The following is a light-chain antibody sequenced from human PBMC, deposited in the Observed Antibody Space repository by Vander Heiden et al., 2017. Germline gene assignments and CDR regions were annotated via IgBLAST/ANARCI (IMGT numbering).Light chain of an antibody. CDR3: QQYYSYWT. CDR1: QNISHW. Sequence: DIQMTQSPSTLSASVGDRVTITCRANQNISHWLAWFHQRPGKAPKLLIYKASSLESGVPSRFSGSGSGTEFTLTISSLQPDDFATYYCQQYYSYWTFGQGTKVEIK. V-gene: IGKV1-5*03. CDR2: KAS. J-gene: IGKJ1*01.